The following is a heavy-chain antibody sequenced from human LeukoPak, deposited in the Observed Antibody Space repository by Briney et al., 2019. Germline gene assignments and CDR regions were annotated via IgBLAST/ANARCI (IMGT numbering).Heavy chain of an antibody. CDR3: AHRLIDYGDTDWFDP. D-gene: IGHD4-17*01. CDR2: IYWDDNK. Sequence: SGPTLVKPKQILTLTCTFSGFSLTSRGVGVGWIRQPPGAALEWLALIYWDDNKRYSPSLKSRLTITKDTSKNQVVLTMTNMDPVDTATYYCAHRLIDYGDTDWFDPWGQGTLVTVSS. J-gene: IGHJ5*02. CDR1: GFSLTSRGVG. V-gene: IGHV2-5*02.